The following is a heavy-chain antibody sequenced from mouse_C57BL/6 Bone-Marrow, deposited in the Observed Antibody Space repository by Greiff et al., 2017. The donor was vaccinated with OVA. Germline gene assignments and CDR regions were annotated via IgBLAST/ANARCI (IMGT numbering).Heavy chain of an antibody. V-gene: IGHV5-9*01. J-gene: IGHJ2*01. CDR2: ISGGGGNT. D-gene: IGHD2-3*01. CDR3: AREREIGSGYFYYFDY. Sequence: EVMLVESGGGLVKPGGSLKLSCAASGFTFSSYTMSWVRQTPEKRLEWVATISGGGGNTYYPDSVKGRFTISRDNAKNTLYLQMSSLRSEDTALYYCAREREIGSGYFYYFDYWGQGTTLTVSS. CDR1: GFTFSSYT.